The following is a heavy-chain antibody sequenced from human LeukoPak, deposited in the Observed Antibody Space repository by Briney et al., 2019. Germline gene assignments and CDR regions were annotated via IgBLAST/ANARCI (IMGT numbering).Heavy chain of an antibody. D-gene: IGHD3-22*01. V-gene: IGHV4-59*08. CDR2: IYYSGST. Sequence: SETLSLTCTVSGGSISSYYWSWFWQPPGEGLEWVGDIYYSGSTNYNPSFKRRVTISVDTSKNQFSLRLSSMTAAETAVYYWARGYESSGSDAFDIWGQGTMVTVSS. J-gene: IGHJ3*02. CDR3: ARGYESSGSDAFDI. CDR1: GGSISSYY.